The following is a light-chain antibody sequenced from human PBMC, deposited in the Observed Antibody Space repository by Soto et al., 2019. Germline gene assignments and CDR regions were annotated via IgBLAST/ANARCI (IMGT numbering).Light chain of an antibody. V-gene: IGKV1-5*01. J-gene: IGKJ4*01. CDR2: DAY. Sequence: DIQMTHSPSTLSASVLYIVTITCRSSQSISSWLAWYQQKPGKAPKLLIYDAYSLESGTPSRFSGRRSGTEFTLTIASVQPEDFATYYCQQYSSYSPLTFGGGTKVDIK. CDR3: QQYSSYSPLT. CDR1: QSISSW.